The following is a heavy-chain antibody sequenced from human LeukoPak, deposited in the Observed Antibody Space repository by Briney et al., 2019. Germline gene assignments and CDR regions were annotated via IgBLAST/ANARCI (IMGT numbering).Heavy chain of an antibody. Sequence: SETLSLTCTVSGGSISSSSYYWGWIRQPPGKGLEWIGSIYYSGSTYYNPSLKSRVTISVDTSKNQFSLKLSSVTAADTAVYYCARQHPDYGEGMDVWGQGPRSPSP. CDR2: IYYSGST. V-gene: IGHV4-39*01. J-gene: IGHJ6*02. CDR1: GGSISSSSYY. CDR3: ARQHPDYGEGMDV. D-gene: IGHD4-17*01.